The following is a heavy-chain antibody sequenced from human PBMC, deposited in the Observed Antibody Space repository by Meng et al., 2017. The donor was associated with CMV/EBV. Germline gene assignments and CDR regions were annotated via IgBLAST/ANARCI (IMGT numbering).Heavy chain of an antibody. CDR1: GFTFSSYG. CDR2: IRYDGSNK. Sequence: GESLKISCAASGFTFSSYGMHWVRQAPGKGLEWVAFIRYDGSNKYYADSVKGRFTISRDNSKNTLYLQMNGLRAEDTAVYYCAKARGRIGPGNVWGQGTTVTVSS. CDR3: AKARGRIGPGNV. J-gene: IGHJ6*02. V-gene: IGHV3-30*02. D-gene: IGHD3-10*01.